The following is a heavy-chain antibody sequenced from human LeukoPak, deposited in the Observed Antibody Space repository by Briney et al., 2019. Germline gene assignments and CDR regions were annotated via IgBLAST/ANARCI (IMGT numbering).Heavy chain of an antibody. CDR1: GYTFTGYY. J-gene: IGHJ4*02. V-gene: IGHV1-2*02. D-gene: IGHD6-19*01. CDR3: AREGSSGWYYFDY. Sequence: ASVKVSCKASGYTFTGYYMHWVRQAPGQGLEWMGWINPNSGGTNYAQKFQGRVTMIRDTSISTAYMELSRLRSDDTAVYYCAREGSSGWYYFDYWGQGTPVTVSS. CDR2: INPNSGGT.